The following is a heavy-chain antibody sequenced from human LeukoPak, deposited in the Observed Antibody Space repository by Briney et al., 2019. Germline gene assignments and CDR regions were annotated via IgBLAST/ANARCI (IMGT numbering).Heavy chain of an antibody. CDR2: IYSGGST. J-gene: IGHJ4*02. CDR1: EFSVGSNY. Sequence: GGSLRLSCAASEFSVGSNYMSWVRQAPGKGLEWVSLIYSGGSTNYADSVKGRFTVSRDSSKNTLYLQMNSLRAEDTAVYYCAKEPRGPVGATGLDYWGQGTLVTVSS. V-gene: IGHV3-66*01. CDR3: AKEPRGPVGATGLDY. D-gene: IGHD1-26*01.